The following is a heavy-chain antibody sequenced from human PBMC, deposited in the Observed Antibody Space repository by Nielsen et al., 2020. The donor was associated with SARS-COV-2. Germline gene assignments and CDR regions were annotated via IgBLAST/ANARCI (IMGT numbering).Heavy chain of an antibody. Sequence: WIRQPPGKGLEWVGRIKSKIDGGTTDYAAPVKGRFTISRDDSKTTLSLQMNSLKIEDTAVYFCTTEDGIVGATTGYWGQGTLVTVSS. J-gene: IGHJ4*02. V-gene: IGHV3-15*01. CDR3: TTEDGIVGATTGY. CDR2: IKSKIDGGTT. D-gene: IGHD1-26*01.